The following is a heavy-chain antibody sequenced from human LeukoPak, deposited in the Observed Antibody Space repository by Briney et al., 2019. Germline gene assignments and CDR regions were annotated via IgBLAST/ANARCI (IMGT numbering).Heavy chain of an antibody. D-gene: IGHD2-15*01. V-gene: IGHV4-59*01. CDR2: LDYSGST. J-gene: IGHJ4*02. Sequence: SETLSLTCTVSGDSISGFSWTWIRQPPWKRLEWIGYLDYSGSTNYNPSLKSRVTISVDTSKNQLSLNLNSVTAADTAVYYCARGGGGFGYWGQGTLVTVSS. CDR3: ARGGGGFGY. CDR1: GDSISGFS.